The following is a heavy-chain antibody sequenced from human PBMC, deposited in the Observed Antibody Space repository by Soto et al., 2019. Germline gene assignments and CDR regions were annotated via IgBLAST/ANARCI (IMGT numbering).Heavy chain of an antibody. J-gene: IGHJ6*02. CDR1: GGSISSSSYY. CDR3: ATNNCTNGVGSLYVMDV. Sequence: SETLSLTCTVSGGSISSSSYYWGWIRQPPGKGLEWIGSIYYSGSTYYNPSLKSRVTISVDTSKNQFSLKLSSVTAADTAVYYCATNNCTNGVGSLYVMDVSGQRTTDTGS. CDR2: IYYSGST. V-gene: IGHV4-39*01. D-gene: IGHD2-8*01.